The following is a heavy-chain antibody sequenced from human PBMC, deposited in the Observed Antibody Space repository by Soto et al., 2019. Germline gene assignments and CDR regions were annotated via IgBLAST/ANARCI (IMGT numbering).Heavy chain of an antibody. CDR1: GFTFTSSA. Sequence: GASVKVSCKASGFTFTSSAVQWVRQARGQRLEWIGWIVVGSGNTNYAQKFQERVTITRDMSTSTAYMELSSLRSEDTAVYYCAAEGPGYSSGWFDPWGQGTLVTSPQ. D-gene: IGHD5-18*01. CDR3: AAEGPGYSSGWFDP. J-gene: IGHJ5*02. V-gene: IGHV1-58*01. CDR2: IVVGSGNT.